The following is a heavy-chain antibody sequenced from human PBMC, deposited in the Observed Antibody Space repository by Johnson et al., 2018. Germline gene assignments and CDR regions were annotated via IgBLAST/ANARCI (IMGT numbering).Heavy chain of an antibody. J-gene: IGHJ3*01. V-gene: IGHV4-4*02. CDR1: ANSINSYNW. CDR2: TSHSGKT. Sequence: QVRLQEAGPGLVKPSGTLSLTCVVSANSINSYNWWSWVRQPPEKGLEWIGETSHSGKTNYNPSLQSRVSISVDMSKNYFSLKLFSVTAADPAVYYCARTRRDCYSHCAFDLWGQGTMVTVSS. D-gene: IGHD2-21*02. CDR3: ARTRRDCYSHCAFDL.